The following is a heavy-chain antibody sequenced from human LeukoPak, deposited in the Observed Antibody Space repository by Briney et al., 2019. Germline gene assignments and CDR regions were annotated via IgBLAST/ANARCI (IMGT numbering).Heavy chain of an antibody. Sequence: GGSLRLSCAASGFTFSSYWMNWLRQAQGKGLEWVANVKQDGSEKYYVDSMKGRFTISRDNAKNSLYLQMNSLRAEDTAVYYCAKEGDYPILTYDSWGQGALVTVSS. CDR3: AKEGDYPILTYDS. CDR1: GFTFSSYW. V-gene: IGHV3-7*01. D-gene: IGHD2-21*01. J-gene: IGHJ5*01. CDR2: VKQDGSEK.